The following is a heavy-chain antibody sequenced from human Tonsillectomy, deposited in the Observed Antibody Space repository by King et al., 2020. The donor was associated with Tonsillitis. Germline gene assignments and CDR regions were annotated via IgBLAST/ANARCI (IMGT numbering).Heavy chain of an antibody. CDR1: GGSISSGGYS. Sequence: QLQESGPGLVKPSQTLSLTCAVSGGSISSGGYSWSWIRQPPGKGLEWSGYIYYSGSTYYNPSLKSRVTISVDTSKTQFSLKLSSVTAADTAVYSCARATGPTEYNWFDPWGQGTLVTVSS. CDR2: IYYSGST. J-gene: IGHJ5*02. CDR3: ARATGPTEYNWFDP. V-gene: IGHV4-30-4*07. D-gene: IGHD1-7*01.